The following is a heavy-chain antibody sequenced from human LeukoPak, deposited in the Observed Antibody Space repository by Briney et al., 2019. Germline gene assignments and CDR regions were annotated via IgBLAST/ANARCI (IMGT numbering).Heavy chain of an antibody. J-gene: IGHJ1*01. D-gene: IGHD3-22*01. V-gene: IGHV3-74*01. CDR3: ARAPSEIGGYYPEYFRH. Sequence: GGSLRLSCAASGFTFSSYWMHWVRQAPGKGLVWVSRIKSDGSANYAGSVKGRFTISRDNAKNTVSLQMNSLRAEDTGVYYCARAPSEIGGYYPEYFRHWGQGTLVTVSS. CDR2: IKSDGSA. CDR1: GFTFSSYW.